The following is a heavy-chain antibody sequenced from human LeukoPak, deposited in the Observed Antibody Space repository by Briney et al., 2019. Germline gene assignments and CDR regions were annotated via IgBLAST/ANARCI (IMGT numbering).Heavy chain of an antibody. CDR3: ARGVSSYGMDV. CDR1: GGSISNNNYY. V-gene: IGHV4-39*01. D-gene: IGHD6-6*01. CDR2: IYYSGSP. J-gene: IGHJ6*02. Sequence: SETLSLTCTVSGGSISNNNYYWAWIRQPPGKGLECIGSIYYSGSPYYNPSLKSRVTISVDTSKNQFSLRLSSVTAADTAVYYCARGVSSYGMDVWGQGTTVTVSS.